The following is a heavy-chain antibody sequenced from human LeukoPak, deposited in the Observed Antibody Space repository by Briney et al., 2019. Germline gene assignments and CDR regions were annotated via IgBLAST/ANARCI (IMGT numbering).Heavy chain of an antibody. Sequence: SETLSLTCAVYGGSFSGYYWSWIRQPPGKGLEWIGEINHSGSTNYNPSLKSRVTISVDTSKNQFSLRLSSVTAADTAFYYCARRGGFFDFWGQGTLVTVSS. CDR2: INHSGST. J-gene: IGHJ4*02. V-gene: IGHV4-34*01. CDR3: ARRGGFFDF. D-gene: IGHD3-16*01. CDR1: GGSFSGYY.